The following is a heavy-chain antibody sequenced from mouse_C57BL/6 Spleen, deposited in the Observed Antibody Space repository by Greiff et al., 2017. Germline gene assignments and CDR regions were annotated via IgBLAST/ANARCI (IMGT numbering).Heavy chain of an antibody. Sequence: EVQLQQSGPVLVKPGASVKMSCKASGYTFTDYYMNWVKQSHGKSLEWIGVINPYNGGTSYNQKFKGKATLTVDKSSSTAYMELNSLTSEDSAVYYCARWGTTVVAYYAMYYWGQGTSVTVAS. D-gene: IGHD1-1*01. CDR3: ARWGTTVVAYYAMYY. V-gene: IGHV1-19*01. CDR2: INPYNGGT. CDR1: GYTFTDYY. J-gene: IGHJ4*01.